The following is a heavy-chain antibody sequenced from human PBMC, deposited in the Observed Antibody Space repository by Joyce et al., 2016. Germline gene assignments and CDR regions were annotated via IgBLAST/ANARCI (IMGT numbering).Heavy chain of an antibody. CDR2: ISGDRRFI. V-gene: IGHV3-21*02. CDR3: ARGGLVYDYSMDV. CDR1: GFRFSTSS. J-gene: IGHJ6*02. D-gene: IGHD2-21*01. Sequence: EVQLVESGGGLVKPGGSLKISCAGSGFRFSTSSMSWFRQAPGKGLEWVAAISGDRRFIFHADSVRGRFTVSRDNAENSLYLQMKSLRVEDTAVYFCARGGLVYDYSMDVWGQGTTVIVSS.